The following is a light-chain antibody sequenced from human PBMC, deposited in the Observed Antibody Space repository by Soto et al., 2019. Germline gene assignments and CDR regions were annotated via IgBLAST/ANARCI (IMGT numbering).Light chain of an antibody. CDR3: QQRGNSIT. J-gene: IGKJ4*02. CDR1: QSVKTY. V-gene: IGKV3-11*01. Sequence: EIVLTQTPATLSLSPGQRATLSCWASQSVKTYLMWYQHKPGQAPRLLIYDTSNRATGIPDRFSGSGSGTGFNLTISNIKPEESEVYYCQQRGNSITFGGGTKVEI. CDR2: DTS.